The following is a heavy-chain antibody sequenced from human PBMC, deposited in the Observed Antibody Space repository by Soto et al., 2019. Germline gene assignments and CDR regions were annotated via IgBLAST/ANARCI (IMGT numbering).Heavy chain of an antibody. CDR3: AGDLSDALIAAAGDFDY. V-gene: IGHV1-18*01. J-gene: IGHJ4*02. CDR1: GYTFTSYG. D-gene: IGHD6-13*01. Sequence: QVQLVQSGAEVKKPGASVKVSCKASGYTFTSYGISWVRQAPGQGLEWMGWISAYNGNTNYAQKLQGRVTMTTDTSTSRAYMELRSLRSDDTAVYYCAGDLSDALIAAAGDFDYWGQGTLVTVSS. CDR2: ISAYNGNT.